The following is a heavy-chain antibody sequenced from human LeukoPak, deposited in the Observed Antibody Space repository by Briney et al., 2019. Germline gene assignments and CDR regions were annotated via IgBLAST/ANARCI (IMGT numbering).Heavy chain of an antibody. CDR2: IYYSGST. D-gene: IGHD1-26*01. CDR3: ARAVSGATDAFDI. Sequence: SETLSLTCTVSGGSISSYYWSWIRQPPGKGLEWIGYIYYSGSTNYNPSLKSRVTISVDTSKNQFSLKPSSVTAADTAVYYCARAVSGATDAFDIWGQGTMVTVSS. V-gene: IGHV4-59*01. J-gene: IGHJ3*02. CDR1: GGSISSYY.